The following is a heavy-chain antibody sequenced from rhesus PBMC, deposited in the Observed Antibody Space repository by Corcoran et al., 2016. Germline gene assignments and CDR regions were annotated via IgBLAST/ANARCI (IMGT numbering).Heavy chain of an antibody. CDR3: ARAPIVGATRFDY. Sequence: QVQLQESGPGMVKPSEPLALPCAVSGGSFSGYYWGWIRQTPGKGLEWIGYISGSSRITDIHSPLKSRVTISTDTSKSQFSLNLSSVTATDTAVYYCARAPIVGATRFDYWGQGVLVTVSS. V-gene: IGHV4-165*01. CDR1: GGSFSGYY. D-gene: IGHD1-44*02. J-gene: IGHJ4*01. CDR2: ISGSSRIT.